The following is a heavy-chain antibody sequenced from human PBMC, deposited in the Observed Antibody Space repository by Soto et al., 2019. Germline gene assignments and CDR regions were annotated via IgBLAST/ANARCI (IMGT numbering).Heavy chain of an antibody. CDR3: ARGRFSFDF. Sequence: EVQLVESGGGLVQPGGSLRLSCAASGFTLSDHYMDWVRQAPGKGLEWIGRTRNKANSYTTEYAASVKGRFIISRDNSKKSVYLQMNSLNTDDTAVYYCARGRFSFDFWGQGTLVTVSS. CDR1: GFTLSDHY. CDR2: TRNKANSYTT. J-gene: IGHJ4*02. D-gene: IGHD3-3*01. V-gene: IGHV3-72*01.